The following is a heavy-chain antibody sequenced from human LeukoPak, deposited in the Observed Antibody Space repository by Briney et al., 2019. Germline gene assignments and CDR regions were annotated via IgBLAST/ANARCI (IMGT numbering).Heavy chain of an antibody. Sequence: ASVKVSCKASGYTFTTFGISRVRQAPGQGLEWMGWVSGSSSHTNYARQLQGRVIMTTDTSTTTAYMELRSLRSDDTAVYYCARDFDCTSTVCNDVFDIWGQGTMVTVSS. CDR3: ARDFDCTSTVCNDVFDI. J-gene: IGHJ3*02. D-gene: IGHD2/OR15-2a*01. V-gene: IGHV1-18*01. CDR1: GYTFTTFG. CDR2: VSGSSSHT.